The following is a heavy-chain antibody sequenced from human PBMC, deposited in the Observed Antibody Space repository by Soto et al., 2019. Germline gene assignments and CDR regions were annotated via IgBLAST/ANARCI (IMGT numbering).Heavy chain of an antibody. CDR1: GFTFSNAW. J-gene: IGHJ6*03. D-gene: IGHD1-7*01. CDR3: TTDAWNSYYYYYMDV. V-gene: IGHV3-15*01. Sequence: EVQLVESGGSLVKPGGSLRLSCAASGFTFSNAWMSWVRQAPGKGLEWVGRIKSKTDGGTTDYAAPVKGRFTISRDHSKNTLYLQMNSLKTEDTAVYYCTTDAWNSYYYYYMDVWGKGTTVTVSS. CDR2: IKSKTDGGTT.